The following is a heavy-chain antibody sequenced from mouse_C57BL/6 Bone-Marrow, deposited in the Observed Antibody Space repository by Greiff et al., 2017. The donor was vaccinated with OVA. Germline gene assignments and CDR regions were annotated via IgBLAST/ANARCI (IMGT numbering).Heavy chain of an antibody. CDR2: ISNLAYSI. D-gene: IGHD6-5*01. Sequence: VQLKESGGGLVQPGGSLKLSCAASGFTFSDYGMAWVRQAPRKGPEWVAFISNLAYSIYYADTVTGRFTISRENAKNTLYLEMSSLRSEDTAMYYCARRAYEDYAMDYWGQGTSVTVSS. CDR3: ARRAYEDYAMDY. J-gene: IGHJ4*01. CDR1: GFTFSDYG. V-gene: IGHV5-15*01.